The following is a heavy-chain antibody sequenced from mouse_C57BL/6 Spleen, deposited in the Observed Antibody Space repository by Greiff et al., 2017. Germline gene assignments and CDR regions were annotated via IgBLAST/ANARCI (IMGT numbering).Heavy chain of an antibody. CDR2: IWSDGST. Sequence: QVQLKQSGPGLVAPSQSLSITCTVSGFSLTSYGVHWVRQPPGKSLEWLVVIWSDGSTTYNSALKSRLSISKDNSKSQVFLKMNSLQTDDTAMYYCAREDYYGSIYAMDYWGQGTSVTVSS. V-gene: IGHV2-6*03. CDR3: AREDYYGSIYAMDY. D-gene: IGHD1-1*01. CDR1: GFSLTSYG. J-gene: IGHJ4*01.